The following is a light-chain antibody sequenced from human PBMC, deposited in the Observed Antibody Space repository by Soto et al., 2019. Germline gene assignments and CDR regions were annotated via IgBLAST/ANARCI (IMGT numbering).Light chain of an antibody. V-gene: IGKV3-20*01. CDR2: GAS. CDR1: QSVSSSY. Sequence: EIVLTQSPGTLSLSPGERAPLSCRASQSVSSSYSAWYQQKPGQAPRLLIHGASSRATGIPDRISGSGSGTDFTLTISRVEPEDVAVYYCQQYGGSTRTFGQGTKV. J-gene: IGKJ1*01. CDR3: QQYGGSTRT.